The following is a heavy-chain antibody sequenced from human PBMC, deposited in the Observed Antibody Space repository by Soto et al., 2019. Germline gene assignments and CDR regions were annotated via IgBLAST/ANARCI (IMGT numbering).Heavy chain of an antibody. J-gene: IGHJ4*02. CDR3: ARDAAIGMNDY. V-gene: IGHV1-18*01. CDR1: GYTFTSYG. CDR2: ISAYNGNT. Sequence: QVQLVQSGAEVKKPGASVKVSCKASGYTFTSYGISWVRQAPGQGLEWMGWISAYNGNTKYAQKLQGRVTMTTDTPTSTAYMERRSLRSDDPAVYYCARDAAIGMNDYWGQGTLVTVSS.